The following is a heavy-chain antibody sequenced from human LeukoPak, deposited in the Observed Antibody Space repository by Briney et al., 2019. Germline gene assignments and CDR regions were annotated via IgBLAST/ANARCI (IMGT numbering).Heavy chain of an antibody. CDR1: GFTFSSYA. J-gene: IGHJ4*02. CDR3: AKTAITYCGGDCYFDF. Sequence: PGRSLRLSCAASGFTFSSYAMHWVRQAPGKGLEWVAVISYDGSNKYYADSVKGRFTISRDNSKNTLHLQMNSLSAEDTAVYYCAKTAITYCGGDCYFDFWGQGTLVTVSS. CDR2: ISYDGSNK. V-gene: IGHV3-30-3*02. D-gene: IGHD2-21*02.